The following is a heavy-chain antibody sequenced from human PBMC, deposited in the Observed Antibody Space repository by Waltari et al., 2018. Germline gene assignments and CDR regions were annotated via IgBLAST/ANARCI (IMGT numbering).Heavy chain of an antibody. V-gene: IGHV1-2*06. J-gene: IGHJ4*02. Sequence: QVQLVQSGAEVKTPGASVKVSCKASGYTFTGYYMHWVRQAPGQGLEWMGRINPNSGGTNYAQKFQGRVTMTRDTSISTAYMELSRLRSDDTAVYYCASLPPGIAAAGLPCWGWGQGTLVTVSS. CDR3: ASLPPGIAAAGLPCWG. CDR1: GYTFTGYY. CDR2: INPNSGGT. D-gene: IGHD6-13*01.